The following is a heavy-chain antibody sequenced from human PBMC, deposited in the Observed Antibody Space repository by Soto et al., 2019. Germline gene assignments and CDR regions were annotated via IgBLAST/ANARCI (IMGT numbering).Heavy chain of an antibody. J-gene: IGHJ4*02. V-gene: IGHV1-18*01. CDR1: GYTFTSYG. CDR3: ARPGRAWYYDSSGYYEEGGPFDY. Sequence: QVQLVQSGAEGKKPGASVKVSCKASGYTFTSYGTSWVRQAPGQGLGGMGWISAYNGNTNNAQKPQGRVTMTTDTPTSTAYMELRSLRSDDTAVYYCARPGRAWYYDSSGYYEEGGPFDYWGQGTLVTVSS. CDR2: ISAYNGNT. D-gene: IGHD3-22*01.